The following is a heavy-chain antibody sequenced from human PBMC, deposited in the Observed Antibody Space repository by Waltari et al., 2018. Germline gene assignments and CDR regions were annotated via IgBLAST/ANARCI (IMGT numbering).Heavy chain of an antibody. Sequence: QVQLVESGGGVVHPGGSLRLSCAASGFPFSTYAVHWVRQAPGKGLGWLAVIANDGSIKDNADSVEGRFTISRDNARNTMSLQMNSLTTEDTAVYYCARGGLEWFGELFDYWGQGTLVTVSS. CDR2: IANDGSIK. CDR1: GFPFSTYA. J-gene: IGHJ4*02. CDR3: ARGGLEWFGELFDY. V-gene: IGHV3-30-3*01. D-gene: IGHD3-10*01.